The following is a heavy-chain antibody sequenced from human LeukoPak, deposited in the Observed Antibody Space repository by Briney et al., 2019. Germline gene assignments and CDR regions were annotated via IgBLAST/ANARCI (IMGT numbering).Heavy chain of an antibody. CDR2: INHSGST. J-gene: IGHJ4*02. CDR1: GGSFSGYY. V-gene: IGHV4-34*01. D-gene: IGHD2-2*03. CDR3: ARRRGYCSSTSCSPFDY. Sequence: SETLSLTCAVYGGSFSGYYWSWIRQPPGKGLEWIGEINHSGSTNYNPSLKSRVTISVDTSKNQFSLKLSSVTAADTAVYYCARRRGYCSSTSCSPFDYWGQGTLVTVSS.